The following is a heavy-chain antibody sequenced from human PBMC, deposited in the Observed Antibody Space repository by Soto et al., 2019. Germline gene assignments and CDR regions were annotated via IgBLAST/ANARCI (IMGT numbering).Heavy chain of an antibody. Sequence: QVQLVESGGGVVQPGRSLRLSCAASGFTFSSYGMPWVRQAPGKGLEWVAVISYDGSNKYYADSVKGRFTISRDNSKNTLYLQMNSLRAEDTAVYYCAKAREDSSSWYGANWSDPWGQGTLVTDSS. V-gene: IGHV3-30*18. CDR3: AKAREDSSSWYGANWSDP. CDR2: ISYDGSNK. J-gene: IGHJ5*02. D-gene: IGHD6-13*01. CDR1: GFTFSSYG.